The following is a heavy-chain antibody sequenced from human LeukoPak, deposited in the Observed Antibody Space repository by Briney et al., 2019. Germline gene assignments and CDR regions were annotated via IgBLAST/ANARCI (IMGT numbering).Heavy chain of an antibody. J-gene: IGHJ4*02. CDR1: GGSISSYY. V-gene: IGHV4-59*12. CDR2: IYYSGST. D-gene: IGHD6-13*01. Sequence: SETLSLTCTVSGGSISSYYWSWIRQPPGKGLEWIGYIYYSGSTNYNPSLKSRVTISVDTSKNQFSLKLSSVTAADTAVYYCASYSSLKSFDYWGQGTLVTVSS. CDR3: ASYSSLKSFDY.